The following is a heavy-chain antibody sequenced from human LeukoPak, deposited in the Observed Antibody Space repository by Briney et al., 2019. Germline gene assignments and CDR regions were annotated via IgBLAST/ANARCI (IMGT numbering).Heavy chain of an antibody. J-gene: IGHJ4*02. CDR3: TRRYGGHSGWAGYHDS. CDR1: GFSFSAYI. D-gene: IGHD6-19*01. V-gene: IGHV3-64*01. Sequence: GGSLRLSCVASGFSFSAYIMHWVRQAPGKGLEYVSAIRSDGSSTIYPNSVKGRFTISRDNSKSTLYLQMGSLRAEDTAVYYCTRRYGGHSGWAGYHDSWGQGTLVTVSS. CDR2: IRSDGSST.